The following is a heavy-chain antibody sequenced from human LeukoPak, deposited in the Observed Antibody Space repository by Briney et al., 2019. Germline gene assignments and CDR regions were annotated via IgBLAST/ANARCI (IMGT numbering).Heavy chain of an antibody. Sequence: GGSLRLSCAASGFAFSNSAMSWVRQAPGKGLEWVSTLSGSGITTYYADSVKGRFTISRDNSKNTLYLQMNSLRADDTAVYYCAKGIYSSGWSYFDYCGHGTLVTVSS. CDR2: LSGSGITT. CDR3: AKGIYSSGWSYFDY. V-gene: IGHV3-23*01. CDR1: GFAFSNSA. J-gene: IGHJ4*01. D-gene: IGHD6-19*01.